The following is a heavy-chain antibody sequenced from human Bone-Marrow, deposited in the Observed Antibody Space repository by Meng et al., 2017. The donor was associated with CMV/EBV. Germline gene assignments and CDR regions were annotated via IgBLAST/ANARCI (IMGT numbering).Heavy chain of an antibody. Sequence: GSLRLSCAASGFTFSSYSMNWVRQATGKGLEWIGEINHTGSTNFIASLKSGVTMSVDSSKNQFSLKLSSVTAADTAVYYCARGPDHGTLFGMLIMPAEYHGMDSWGQGPTVTVSS. D-gene: IGHD3-3*01. CDR2: INHTGST. CDR3: ARGPDHGTLFGMLIMPAEYHGMDS. V-gene: IGHV4-34*01. J-gene: IGHJ6*02. CDR1: GFTFSSYS.